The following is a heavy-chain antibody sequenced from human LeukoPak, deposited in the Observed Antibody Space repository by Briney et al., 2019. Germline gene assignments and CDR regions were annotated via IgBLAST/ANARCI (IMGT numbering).Heavy chain of an antibody. V-gene: IGHV4-59*08. CDR2: IYYSGST. CDR3: ARHWVAGYYDSSGFGALDI. D-gene: IGHD3-22*01. CDR1: GGSISSYY. Sequence: PSETLSLTCTVSGGSISSYYWSWIRQPPGKGLEWIGYIYYSGSTNYNPSLKSRVTISVDTSKNQFSLKLSSVTAADTAVYYCARHWVAGYYDSSGFGALDIWGQGTMVTVSS. J-gene: IGHJ3*02.